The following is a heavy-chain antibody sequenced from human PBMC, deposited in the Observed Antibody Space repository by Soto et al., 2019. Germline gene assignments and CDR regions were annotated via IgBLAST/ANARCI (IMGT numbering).Heavy chain of an antibody. Sequence: ASVKVSCKASGYTFTSYGISWVRQAPGQGLEWMGWISAYNGNTNYAQKLQGRVTMTTYTSTSTAYMELRSLRSDDTAVYYCARDSEDSSSWSTPFDYWGQGTLVTVSS. J-gene: IGHJ4*02. V-gene: IGHV1-18*01. CDR3: ARDSEDSSSWSTPFDY. CDR2: ISAYNGNT. D-gene: IGHD6-13*01. CDR1: GYTFTSYG.